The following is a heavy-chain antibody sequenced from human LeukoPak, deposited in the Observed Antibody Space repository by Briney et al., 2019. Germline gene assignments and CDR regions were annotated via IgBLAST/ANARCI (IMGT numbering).Heavy chain of an antibody. D-gene: IGHD3-10*01. CDR1: GGTFSSCA. Sequence: ASVKVSCKASGGTFSSCAISWVRQAPGQGLEWMGWISAYNGNTNYAQKLQGRVTMTTDTSTSTAYMELRSLRSDDTAVYYCARVDPVEFDWFDPWGQGTLVTVSS. CDR2: ISAYNGNT. V-gene: IGHV1-18*01. CDR3: ARVDPVEFDWFDP. J-gene: IGHJ5*02.